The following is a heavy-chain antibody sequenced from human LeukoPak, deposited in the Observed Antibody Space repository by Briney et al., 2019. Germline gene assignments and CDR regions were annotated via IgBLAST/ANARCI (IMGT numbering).Heavy chain of an antibody. CDR2: INHSGST. Sequence: SETLSLTCAVSGGSISSSNWWSWVRQPPGKGLEWIGEINHSGSTNYNPSLKSRVTISVDTSKNQFSLKLSSVTAADTAVYYCARRPRYCSGGSCYFYYYYYMDVWGKGTTVTISS. J-gene: IGHJ6*03. V-gene: IGHV4-4*02. CDR3: ARRPRYCSGGSCYFYYYYYMDV. CDR1: GGSISSSNW. D-gene: IGHD2-15*01.